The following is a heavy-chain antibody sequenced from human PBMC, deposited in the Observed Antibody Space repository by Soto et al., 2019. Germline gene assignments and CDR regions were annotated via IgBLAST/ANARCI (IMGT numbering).Heavy chain of an antibody. Sequence: QVQLQESGPGLVKPSQTLSLTCTVSGGSISSGGYYWSWIRQHPGKGLAWIGYIYYSGSTYYNPSLTSRLTISVATSKNQFSLKLSSVTAADTAVYYCARGIAGDQWYFDLWGRGTLVTVSS. D-gene: IGHD7-27*01. CDR1: GGSISSGGYY. CDR3: ARGIAGDQWYFDL. J-gene: IGHJ2*01. CDR2: IYYSGST. V-gene: IGHV4-31*03.